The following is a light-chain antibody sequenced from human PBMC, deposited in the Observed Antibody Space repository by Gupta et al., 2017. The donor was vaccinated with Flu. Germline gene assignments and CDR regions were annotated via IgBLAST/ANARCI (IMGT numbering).Light chain of an antibody. V-gene: IGKV3-15*01. CDR2: GAS. CDR1: QSVKSN. CDR3: QQYKKWPPYS. J-gene: IGKJ2*03. Sequence: EIVMTQSPATLSVSPGERATLSCRASQSVKSNLAWYQQKPGQAPRLLIYGASTRDTGISTRFSGSGSGTELTLTISNRQSEDFAVYYCQQYKKWPPYSFGQGTKLEIK.